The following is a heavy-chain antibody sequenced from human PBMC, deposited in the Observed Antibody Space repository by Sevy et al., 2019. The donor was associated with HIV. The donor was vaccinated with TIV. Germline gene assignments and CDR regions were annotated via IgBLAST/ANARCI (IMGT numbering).Heavy chain of an antibody. J-gene: IGHJ4*02. Sequence: ASVKVSCKVSGSTLSRLSMHWVRQVPGKGLEWMASFDPEDGETFYARKFQGRVTMTEDTSTDTAYMELSSLRSEDTAVYFCATTNDYYESYGSPFDYWGQGTLVTVSS. V-gene: IGHV1-24*01. CDR2: FDPEDGET. CDR1: GSTLSRLS. D-gene: IGHD3-22*01. CDR3: ATTNDYYESYGSPFDY.